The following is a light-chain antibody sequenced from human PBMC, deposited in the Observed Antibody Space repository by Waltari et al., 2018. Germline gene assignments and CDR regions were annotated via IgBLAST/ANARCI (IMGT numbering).Light chain of an antibody. CDR3: CSYAASSTWV. Sequence: SALTQPASVSGSPGQSLTISCTGTSSHVGTYNLVSWYQQHPGKAPKLMIYEVATRPSGVSNRFSGSKSGNTASLTISGLQAEDEADYYCCSYAASSTWVFGGGTKLTVL. J-gene: IGLJ3*02. CDR1: SSHVGTYNL. V-gene: IGLV2-23*02. CDR2: EVA.